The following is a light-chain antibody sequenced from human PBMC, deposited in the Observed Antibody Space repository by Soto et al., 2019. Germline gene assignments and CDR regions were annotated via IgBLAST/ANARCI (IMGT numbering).Light chain of an antibody. Sequence: DIQMTQSPSSLSASVGDRVTITCRASQGIRNDLGWYQQIPGKAPKLLIYAASSLLSGVPSRFSGSGSGTDFTLTISSLQPEDFATYYCQQSYSAPPYTFGQGTKVEIK. CDR1: QGIRND. J-gene: IGKJ2*01. CDR3: QQSYSAPPYT. V-gene: IGKV1-39*01. CDR2: AAS.